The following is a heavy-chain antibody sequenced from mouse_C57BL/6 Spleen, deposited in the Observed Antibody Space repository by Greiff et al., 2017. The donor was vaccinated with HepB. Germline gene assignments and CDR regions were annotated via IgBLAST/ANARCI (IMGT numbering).Heavy chain of an antibody. CDR2: IYPSDSET. J-gene: IGHJ1*03. CDR1: GYTFTSYW. Sequence: VQLQQPGAELVRPGSSVKLSCKASGYTFTSYWMDWVKQRPGQGLEWIGNIYPSDSETHYNQKFKDKATLTVDKSSSTAYMQLSSLTSEDSAVYYCARSRGGNYWYFDVWGTGTTVTVSS. CDR3: ARSRGGNYWYFDV. V-gene: IGHV1-61*01. D-gene: IGHD1-1*02.